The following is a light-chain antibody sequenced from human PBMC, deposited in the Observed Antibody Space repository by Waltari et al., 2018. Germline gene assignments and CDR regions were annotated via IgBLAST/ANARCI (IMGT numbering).Light chain of an antibody. CDR3: QQYNRSPYT. V-gene: IGKV3-20*01. Sequence: ETVLTQSPGTLSLSPGERATLSCRASQSVNSAFLAWYQHKPGQAPRLLIYSTSTRATGIADRFSGSGSGTDFTLTVSRLEPEDSAVYYCQQYNRSPYTFGQGTRLEIK. CDR1: QSVNSAF. CDR2: STS. J-gene: IGKJ2*01.